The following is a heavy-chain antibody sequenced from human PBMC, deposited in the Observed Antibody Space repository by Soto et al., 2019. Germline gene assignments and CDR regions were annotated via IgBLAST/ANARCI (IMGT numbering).Heavy chain of an antibody. CDR2: ISSIGSTI. D-gene: IGHD2-21*01. CDR1: GFTFRDYY. J-gene: IGHJ4*02. V-gene: IGHV3-11*01. CDR3: ARDIVGLDY. Sequence: SLRLSCAASGFTFRDYYTSWIRQAPGKGLGWVSYISSIGSTIYYADSVKCRFTISRDNAKNSLYMQMNSLRAEHPAAYYCARDIVGLDYCDQGTLVTFSS.